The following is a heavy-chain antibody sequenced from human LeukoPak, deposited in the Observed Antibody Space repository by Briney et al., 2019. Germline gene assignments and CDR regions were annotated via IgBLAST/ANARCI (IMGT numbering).Heavy chain of an antibody. J-gene: IGHJ4*02. Sequence: PLETLSLTCAVYGGSFSGYYWNWIRQPPGKGLEWIGEINHYGSTKYSPSLKSRVTISGDTSKNQFSLRLNSVTAADTAIYYCARAYRAHQTFHSYHFFDFWGRGTLVTVSS. CDR3: ARAYRAHQTFHSYHFFDF. V-gene: IGHV4-34*01. D-gene: IGHD5-18*01. CDR1: GGSFSGYY. CDR2: INHYGST.